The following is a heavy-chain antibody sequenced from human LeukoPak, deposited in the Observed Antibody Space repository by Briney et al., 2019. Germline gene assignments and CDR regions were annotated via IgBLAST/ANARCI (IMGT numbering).Heavy chain of an antibody. D-gene: IGHD2-8*01. V-gene: IGHV1-2*02. CDR3: ARTYCTNGVCYHDAFDI. J-gene: IGHJ3*02. CDR2: INPNSGGT. CDR1: GYTFTGYY. Sequence: ASVKVSCKASGYTFTGYYMHWVRQAPGQGLEWMGWINPNSGGTNYAQKFQGRVTMTRDTSISTAYMELSRLRSDDTAVYYCARTYCTNGVCYHDAFDIWGQGTVVTVSS.